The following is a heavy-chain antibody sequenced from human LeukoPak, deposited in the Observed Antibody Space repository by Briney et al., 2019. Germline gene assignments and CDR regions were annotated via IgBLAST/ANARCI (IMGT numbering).Heavy chain of an antibody. Sequence: PSEALSLTCTVPGGSISSYYWSWIRQPPGKGLEWIGYIYYSGSTNYNPSLKSRVTISVDTSKNQFSLKLSSVTAADTAVYYCARDPAPKYSSSWYYSDYWGQGTLVTVSS. J-gene: IGHJ4*02. CDR3: ARDPAPKYSSSWYYSDY. V-gene: IGHV4-59*01. D-gene: IGHD6-13*01. CDR2: IYYSGST. CDR1: GGSISSYY.